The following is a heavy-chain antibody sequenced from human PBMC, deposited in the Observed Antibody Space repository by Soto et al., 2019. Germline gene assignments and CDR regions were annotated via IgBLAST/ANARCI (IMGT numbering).Heavy chain of an antibody. CDR1: GLTISGKTY. J-gene: IGHJ3*01. V-gene: IGHV3-53*01. CDR2: LYDVDGS. D-gene: IGHD1-1*01. CDR3: ATWHEREHAFDV. Sequence: DVQLVESGGGLIQPGESLRLSCAAFGLTISGKTYVAWVRQAPGKGLEWVSALYDVDGSFYADSVTGRFTTSSDSSKTTVYLQMNDLRPDNTAVYYCATWHEREHAFDVWGQGTTVTISS.